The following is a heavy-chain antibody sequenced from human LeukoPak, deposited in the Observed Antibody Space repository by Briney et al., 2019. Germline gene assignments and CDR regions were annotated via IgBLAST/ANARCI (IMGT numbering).Heavy chain of an antibody. J-gene: IGHJ1*01. CDR1: GYTLTEFS. D-gene: IGHD5-24*01. V-gene: IGHV1-24*01. CDR2: IDPAAGET. CDR3: APSLWPDRLEMATSTGSLAEYFHN. Sequence: ASVKVSCKASGYTLTEFSIVWVRQAPGTGLEWMGGIDPAAGETNYAQKFQGRVTMTEDKSTDTTYMELSRLRSEDTAMHYFAPSLWPDRLEMATSTGSLAEYFHNWGQGTLVTVSS.